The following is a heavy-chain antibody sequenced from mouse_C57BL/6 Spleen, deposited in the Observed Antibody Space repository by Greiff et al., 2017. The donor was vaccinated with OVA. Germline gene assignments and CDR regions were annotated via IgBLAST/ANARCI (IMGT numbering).Heavy chain of an antibody. CDR3: ARKPHYYAMDY. Sequence: QVQLKESGPELVKPGASVKLSCKASGYTFTSYDINWVKQRPGQGLEWIGWIYPRDGSTKYNEKFKGKATLTVDTSSSTAYMELHSLTSEDSAVYFCARKPHYYAMDYWGQGTSVTVSS. CDR1: GYTFTSYD. J-gene: IGHJ4*01. CDR2: IYPRDGST. V-gene: IGHV1-85*01.